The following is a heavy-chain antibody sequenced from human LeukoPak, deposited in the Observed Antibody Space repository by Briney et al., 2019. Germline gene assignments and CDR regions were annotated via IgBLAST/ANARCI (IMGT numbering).Heavy chain of an antibody. V-gene: IGHV1-2*02. J-gene: IGHJ4*02. Sequence: ASVKVSCKASGYTFTAYHIHWVRQAPGQGLEWMGWINPNSGGTNYAQKFQDRVIMTRDTSIRTAYMELHGLRSDDTAVYSCARDNAYCSNGVCYTFDYWGQGTLVTVSS. CDR3: ARDNAYCSNGVCYTFDY. D-gene: IGHD2-8*01. CDR2: INPNSGGT. CDR1: GYTFTAYH.